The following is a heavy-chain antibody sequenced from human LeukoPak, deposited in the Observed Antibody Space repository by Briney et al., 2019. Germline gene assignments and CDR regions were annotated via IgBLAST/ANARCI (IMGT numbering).Heavy chain of an antibody. V-gene: IGHV1-2*06. Sequence: ASVKVSCKASGGTFSSYAISWVRQAPGQGLEWMGRINPNNGGTNYAQKFQGRVTMTRDMSMSTAYMELSRLRSVDTAVYYCAGEDNSSGYRPFDIWGQGTMVTVPS. CDR3: AGEDNSSGYRPFDI. J-gene: IGHJ3*02. CDR2: INPNNGGT. D-gene: IGHD3-22*01. CDR1: GGTFSSYA.